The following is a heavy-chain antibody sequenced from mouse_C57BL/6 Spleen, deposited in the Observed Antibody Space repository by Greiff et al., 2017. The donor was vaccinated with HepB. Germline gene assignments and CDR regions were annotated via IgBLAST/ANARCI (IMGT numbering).Heavy chain of an antibody. V-gene: IGHV1-50*01. J-gene: IGHJ3*01. CDR3: ARIPEGFAY. Sequence: QVQLQQPGAELVKPGASVKLSCKASGYTFTSYWMQWVKQRPGQGLEWIGEIDPSDSYTNYNQKFKGKATLTVDTSSSTAYMQLSSLTSEDSAVYYCARIPEGFAYWGQGTLVTVSA. CDR2: IDPSDSYT. CDR1: GYTFTSYW.